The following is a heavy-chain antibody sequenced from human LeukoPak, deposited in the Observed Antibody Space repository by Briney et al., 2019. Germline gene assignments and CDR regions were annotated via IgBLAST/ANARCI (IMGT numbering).Heavy chain of an antibody. J-gene: IGHJ6*03. CDR1: GFSFSYHG. CDR2: INWNGGST. D-gene: IGHD2-2*01. V-gene: IGHV3-20*04. Sequence: GGSLRLSCVASGFSFSYHGLSWVRQAPGKGLEWVSGINWNGGSTGYADSVKGRFTISRDNAKNSLYLQMNSLRAEDTALYYCARGYCSSTSCPHTTYYYYYMDVWGKGTTVTVSS. CDR3: ARGYCSSTSCPHTTYYYYYMDV.